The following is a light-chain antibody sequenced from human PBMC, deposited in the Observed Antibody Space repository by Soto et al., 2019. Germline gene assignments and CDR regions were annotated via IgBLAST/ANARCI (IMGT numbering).Light chain of an antibody. CDR3: SSYAGNNKYV. Sequence: QSALTQPPSASGSLGQSVTISCTGTSSDVGGYNYVSWYQQHPGKAPKLMISEVSKRPSGVPDRFSGSKSGNAASLTVSGLQAEYEADYYCSSYAGNNKYVFGAGTKVTVL. CDR2: EVS. V-gene: IGLV2-8*01. CDR1: SSDVGGYNY. J-gene: IGLJ1*01.